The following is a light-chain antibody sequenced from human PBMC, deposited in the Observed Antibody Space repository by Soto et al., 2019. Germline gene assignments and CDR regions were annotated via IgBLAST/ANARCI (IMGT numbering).Light chain of an antibody. V-gene: IGKV1-39*01. CDR2: GTS. J-gene: IGKJ1*01. CDR3: QQYNNWPPE. Sequence: DIQMTQSPLSLSASVGESVTITCRASQNISHFLNWYQQKPGKPPRLLIFGTSNLQSGVPSRFRGSRSETDFSLTISSLQSEDFAVYYCQQYNNWPPEFGQGTKVEIK. CDR1: QNISHF.